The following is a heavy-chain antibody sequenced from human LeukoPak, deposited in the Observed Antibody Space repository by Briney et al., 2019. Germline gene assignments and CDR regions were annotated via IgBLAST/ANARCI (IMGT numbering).Heavy chain of an antibody. D-gene: IGHD5-12*01. V-gene: IGHV3-30-3*01. CDR1: GFTFSSYA. Sequence: GGSLRLSCAASGFTFSSYAMHWVRQAPGKGLEWVAVISYDGSNKYYADSVKGRFTISRDNSKNTLYLQMNSLRAEDTAVYYCAKALGLRFFDYWGQGTLVTVSS. CDR2: ISYDGSNK. J-gene: IGHJ4*02. CDR3: AKALGLRFFDY.